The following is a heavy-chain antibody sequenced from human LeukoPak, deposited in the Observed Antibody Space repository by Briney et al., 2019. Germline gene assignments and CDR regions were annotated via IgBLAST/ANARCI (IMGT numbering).Heavy chain of an antibody. Sequence: GRSLRLSCAGSGFTFSSYGMHWVRQAPGKGLEWAAVIWADGTHEDYIDSVKGRFTISRDNSKNTLYLQMNSLRADDTAVYYCAINHYGSNSDIFDIWGQGTMVTVSS. CDR3: AINHYGSNSDIFDI. CDR1: GFTFSSYG. CDR2: IWADGTHE. D-gene: IGHD3-10*01. V-gene: IGHV3-33*01. J-gene: IGHJ3*02.